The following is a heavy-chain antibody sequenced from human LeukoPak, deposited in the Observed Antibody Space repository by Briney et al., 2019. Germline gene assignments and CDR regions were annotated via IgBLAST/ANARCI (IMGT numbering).Heavy chain of an antibody. Sequence: SETLSLTCAVYGGSFSGYYWSWIRQPPGKGLEWIGEINHTGSTNYNPSLKSRVTISVDTSKNQFSLKLSSVTAADTAVYYCARGVGRITIFGVVNWFDPWGQGTLVTVSS. D-gene: IGHD3-3*01. CDR2: INHTGST. J-gene: IGHJ5*02. CDR3: ARGVGRITIFGVVNWFDP. CDR1: GGSFSGYY. V-gene: IGHV4-34*01.